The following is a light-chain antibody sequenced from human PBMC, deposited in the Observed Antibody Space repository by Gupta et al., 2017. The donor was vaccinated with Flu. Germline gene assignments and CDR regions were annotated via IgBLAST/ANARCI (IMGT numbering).Light chain of an antibody. CDR3: QQSQWDWWT. CDR1: EISNTD. J-gene: IGKJ1*01. CDR2: VAS. V-gene: IGKV1-39*01. Sequence: PSSLSASVGDRVTITCRTSEISNTDVKWYQQKPGKAPKRLSYVASHLHSGVPSRVSGRGSGTEGTRTISNIKLEDVATDDGQQSQWDWWTFGEGTKVEIK.